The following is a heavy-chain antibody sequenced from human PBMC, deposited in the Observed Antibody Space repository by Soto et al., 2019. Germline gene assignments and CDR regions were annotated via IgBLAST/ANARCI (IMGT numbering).Heavy chain of an antibody. J-gene: IGHJ4*02. Sequence: SETLSLTCTVSGGSISSGDYYWSWIRQPPGKGLEWIGYIYYSGSTYYNQSLKSRVTISVDTSKNQFSLKLSSVTAADTAVYYCANYDYGEAYYFDYWGQGTLVTVSS. CDR1: GGSISSGDYY. CDR3: ANYDYGEAYYFDY. CDR2: IYYSGST. D-gene: IGHD4-17*01. V-gene: IGHV4-30-4*01.